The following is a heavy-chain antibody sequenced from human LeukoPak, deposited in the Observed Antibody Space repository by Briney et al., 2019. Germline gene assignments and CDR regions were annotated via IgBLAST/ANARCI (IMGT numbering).Heavy chain of an antibody. V-gene: IGHV3-7*01. CDR1: GFTFSRYW. CDR2: INQNGTEK. D-gene: IGHD2-15*01. CDR3: ASSGVAGLFDY. J-gene: IGHJ4*02. Sequence: TGGSLRLSCAVSGFTFSRYWMSWVRQAPGKGLEWVGNINQNGTEKYSVDSVKGRFTISRDNAKNSLYLQMNSLRAEDTAVYYCASSGVAGLFDYWGQGTLLTVSS.